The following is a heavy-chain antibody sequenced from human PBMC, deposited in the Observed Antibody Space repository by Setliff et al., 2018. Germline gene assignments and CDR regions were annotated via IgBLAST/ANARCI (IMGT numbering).Heavy chain of an antibody. J-gene: IGHJ4*02. V-gene: IGHV4-39*07. CDR2: IYYSGST. CDR1: GGSISSYY. D-gene: IGHD2-2*01. CDR3: ARVKIAILPAAIDY. Sequence: SETLSLTCTVSGGSISSYYWGWIRQPPGKGLEWIGSIYYSGSTYYNPSLKSRVTISVDTSKNQFSLKLSPVTAADTAVYYCARVKIAILPAAIDYWGQGTLVTVSS.